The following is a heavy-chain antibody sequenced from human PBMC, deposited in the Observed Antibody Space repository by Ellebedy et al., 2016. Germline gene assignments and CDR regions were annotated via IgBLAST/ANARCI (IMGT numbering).Heavy chain of an antibody. D-gene: IGHD6-13*01. CDR2: INHSGST. J-gene: IGHJ4*02. V-gene: IGHV4-34*01. CDR3: ARGLGGYSSN. Sequence: GSLRLXXAVYGGSFSGYYWSWIRQPPGKGLEWIGEINHSGSTNYNPSLKSRVTISVDTSKNQFSLKLSSVTAADTAVYYCARGLGGYSSNWGQGTLVTVSS. CDR1: GGSFSGYY.